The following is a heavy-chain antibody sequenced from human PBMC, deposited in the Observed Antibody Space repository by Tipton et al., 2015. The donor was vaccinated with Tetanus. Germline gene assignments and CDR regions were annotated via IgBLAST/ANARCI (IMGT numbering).Heavy chain of an antibody. V-gene: IGHV1-2*02. CDR1: GYTFTGYY. J-gene: IGHJ4*02. Sequence: QVQLVQSGPEVKKPGASVKVSCKASGYTFTGYYMHWVRQVPGQGLEWMGWINPNSGGTNYAQNLQGRVTMTTDTSTSTASMEVRSLTYDDTAVYYCGRASGYHYGSGSYYSGEDYWGQGTLVTVSS. CDR3: GRASGYHYGSGSYYSGEDY. CDR2: INPNSGGT. D-gene: IGHD3-10*01.